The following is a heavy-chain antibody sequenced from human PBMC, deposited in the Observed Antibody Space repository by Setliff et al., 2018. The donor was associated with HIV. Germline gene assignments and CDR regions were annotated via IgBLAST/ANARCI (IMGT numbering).Heavy chain of an antibody. CDR2: IQTSGRT. CDR3: ARDWGYIAATPDY. D-gene: IGHD5-12*01. Sequence: SETLSLTCTVSGGSISNYYWSWIRQPAGKGLEWIGRIQTSGRTNNNPSLKSRVTMSVDTSKNQFSLILTSVTAADTAVYYCARDWGYIAATPDYWGQGTRVTVSS. V-gene: IGHV4-4*07. CDR1: GGSISNYY. J-gene: IGHJ4*02.